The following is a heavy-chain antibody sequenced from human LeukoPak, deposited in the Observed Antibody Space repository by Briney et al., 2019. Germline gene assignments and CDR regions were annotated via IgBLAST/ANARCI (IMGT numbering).Heavy chain of an antibody. D-gene: IGHD3-10*01. CDR1: GGTFSSYA. Sequence: ASVKVSCKASGGTFSSYAISWVRQAPGQGLEWMGRIIPILGIANYAQKFQGRVTITADKSTSTAYVELSSLRSEDTAVYYCARDKRFGELSLYYFDYWGQGTLVTVSS. CDR3: ARDKRFGELSLYYFDY. V-gene: IGHV1-69*04. J-gene: IGHJ4*02. CDR2: IIPILGIA.